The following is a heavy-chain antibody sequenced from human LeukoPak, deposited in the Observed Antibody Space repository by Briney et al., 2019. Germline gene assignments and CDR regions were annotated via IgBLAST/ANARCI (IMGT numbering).Heavy chain of an antibody. CDR2: TRGSDKSL. Sequence: GRSLRLSCTASGFTPSDYYMSWVRQAPGKGLEWVSFTRGSDKSLHYADSVKGRFTIPRDDAKRSLSLPMNSLSVEDTALYYCARGLEDNNGWYHLDSWGQGTLVTVSS. CDR1: GFTPSDYY. D-gene: IGHD6-19*01. V-gene: IGHV3-11*01. J-gene: IGHJ4*02. CDR3: ARGLEDNNGWYHLDS.